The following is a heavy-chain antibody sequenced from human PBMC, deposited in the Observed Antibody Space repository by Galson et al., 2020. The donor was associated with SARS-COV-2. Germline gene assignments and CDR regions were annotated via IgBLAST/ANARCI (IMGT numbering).Heavy chain of an antibody. D-gene: IGHD3-10*02. Sequence: GESLKISCAASGFTVSSNYMSWVRQAPGKGLEWVSVIYSGGSTYYADSVKGRFTISRDNSKNTLYLQMNSLRAEDTAVYYCARELFGEGYWGQGTLVTVSS. V-gene: IGHV3-53*01. J-gene: IGHJ4*02. CDR2: IYSGGST. CDR1: GFTVSSNY. CDR3: ARELFGEGY.